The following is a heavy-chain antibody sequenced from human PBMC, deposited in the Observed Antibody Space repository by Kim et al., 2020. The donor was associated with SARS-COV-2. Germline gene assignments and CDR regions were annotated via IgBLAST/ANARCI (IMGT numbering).Heavy chain of an antibody. Sequence: SGPTLVNPTQTLTLTCTFSGFSLSTSGVGVGWIRQPPGKALEWLALIYWDDDKRYSPSLKSRLTITKDTSKNQVVLTMTNMDPVDTATYYCAHRPRYSSSWLRWGIDAFDIWGQGTMVTVSS. D-gene: IGHD6-13*01. V-gene: IGHV2-5*02. CDR1: GFSLSTSGVG. J-gene: IGHJ3*02. CDR2: IYWDDDK. CDR3: AHRPRYSSSWLRWGIDAFDI.